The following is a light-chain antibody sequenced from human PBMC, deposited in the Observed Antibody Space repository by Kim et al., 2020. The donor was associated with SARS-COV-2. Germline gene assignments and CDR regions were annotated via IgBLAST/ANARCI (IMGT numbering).Light chain of an antibody. J-gene: IGKJ2*02. Sequence: DIQMTQSPSSLSASVGDRVTITCRASQSISSYLNWYQQKPGKVPKLLIYAASSLQSGVPSRFSGSGSGTDFTLTISSLQPEDFATYYCQQSYSTPRTFVQGTKLEI. CDR1: QSISSY. CDR2: AAS. CDR3: QQSYSTPRT. V-gene: IGKV1-39*01.